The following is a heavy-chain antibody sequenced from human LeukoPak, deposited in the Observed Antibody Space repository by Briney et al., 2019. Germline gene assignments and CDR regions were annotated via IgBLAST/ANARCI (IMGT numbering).Heavy chain of an antibody. Sequence: SETLSLTCTVSGGSISSSSYYWGWIRQPPGKGLEWIGSIYYSGSTYYNSSLKSRVTISVDTSKNQFSLKLSSVTAADTAVYYCASHPSIAVAGTIDYWGQGTLVTVSS. CDR1: GGSISSSSYY. D-gene: IGHD6-19*01. V-gene: IGHV4-39*01. CDR2: IYYSGST. J-gene: IGHJ4*02. CDR3: ASHPSIAVAGTIDY.